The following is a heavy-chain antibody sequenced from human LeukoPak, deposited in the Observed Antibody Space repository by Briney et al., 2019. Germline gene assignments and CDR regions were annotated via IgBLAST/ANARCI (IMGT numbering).Heavy chain of an antibody. V-gene: IGHV1-18*01. Sequence: GASVKVSCKASGYTFTSYGISWVRQAPGQGLEWMGWISAYNGNTNYAQKLQGRVTMTTDTSTGTAYMELRSLRSDDTAVYYCARDWSRPLRYFDWEWYYGMDVWGQGTTVTVSS. CDR2: ISAYNGNT. J-gene: IGHJ6*02. CDR3: ARDWSRPLRYFDWEWYYGMDV. CDR1: GYTFTSYG. D-gene: IGHD3-9*01.